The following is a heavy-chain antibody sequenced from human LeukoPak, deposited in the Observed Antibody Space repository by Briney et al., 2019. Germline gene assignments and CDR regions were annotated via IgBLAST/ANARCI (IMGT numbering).Heavy chain of an antibody. D-gene: IGHD4-17*01. CDR3: ASYGDYDVY. CDR1: GGSISSGGYS. CDR2: IYHSGST. V-gene: IGHV4-30-2*01. J-gene: IGHJ4*02. Sequence: SQTLSLTCAVSGGSISSGGYSWSWIRQPPGKGLEWIGYIYHSGSTYYNPSLKSRVTISVDRSKNQFSLKLSSVTAADTAVYYCASYGDYDVYWGQGTLVTVSS.